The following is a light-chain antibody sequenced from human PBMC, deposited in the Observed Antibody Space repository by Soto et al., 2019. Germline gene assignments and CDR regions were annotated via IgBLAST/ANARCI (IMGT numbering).Light chain of an antibody. V-gene: IGLV2-11*01. Sequence: QSVLTQPRSVSGSPGQSVTISCTGTSSDVGGYNYVSWYQQHPGKAPKLMIYDVSKRPSGVPDRFSGSKSGNTASLTISGIHAEDEADYYCCSYAGSYTYVVFGGGTKLTVL. J-gene: IGLJ2*01. CDR1: SSDVGGYNY. CDR3: CSYAGSYTYVV. CDR2: DVS.